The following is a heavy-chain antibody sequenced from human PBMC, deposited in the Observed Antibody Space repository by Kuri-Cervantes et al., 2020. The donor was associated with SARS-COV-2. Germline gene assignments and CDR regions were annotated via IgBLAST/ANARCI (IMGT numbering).Heavy chain of an antibody. D-gene: IGHD3-16*01. J-gene: IGHJ6*03. Sequence: LALTCVASGFTFSNYVIHWVRPAPGKGLEWVAVIWYDGENEYYAGSVKGRFTISRDNSKNTVSLHMNSLRAEDTAMYYCARGAANYYYMDVWGKGTAVTVSS. CDR1: GFTFSNYV. CDR3: ARGAANYYYMDV. CDR2: IWYDGENE. V-gene: IGHV3-33*08.